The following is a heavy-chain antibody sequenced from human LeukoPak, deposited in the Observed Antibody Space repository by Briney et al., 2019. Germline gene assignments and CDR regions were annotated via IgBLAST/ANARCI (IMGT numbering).Heavy chain of an antibody. J-gene: IGHJ4*02. Sequence: SETLSLTCTVSGGSISSYYWSWIRQPAGKGLEWIGRIYTSGSTNYNPSLKSRVTISVDTSKNQFSLKLSSVTAADTAVYYCARGRNYYDSSGYYHASIRLDYWGQGTLVTVSS. D-gene: IGHD3-22*01. CDR1: GGSISSYY. V-gene: IGHV4-4*07. CDR3: ARGRNYYDSSGYYHASIRLDY. CDR2: IYTSGST.